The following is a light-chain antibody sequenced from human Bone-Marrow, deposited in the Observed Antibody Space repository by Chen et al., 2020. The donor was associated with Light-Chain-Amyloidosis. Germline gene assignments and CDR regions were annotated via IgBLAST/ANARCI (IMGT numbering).Light chain of an antibody. Sequence: SALPPPASVSGSPGPSITISCTGTSGAVGTYNYVSWYQQHPGKAPKVMIYAVSNRPSGVSNRFSGSKSGNTASLTISGLQAEDESDYYCSSFTSSSSYVFGPGTKVTVL. CDR2: AVS. J-gene: IGLJ1*01. CDR1: SGAVGTYNY. V-gene: IGLV2-14*01. CDR3: SSFTSSSSYV.